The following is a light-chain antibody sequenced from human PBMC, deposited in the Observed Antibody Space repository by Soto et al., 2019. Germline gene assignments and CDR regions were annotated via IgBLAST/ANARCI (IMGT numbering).Light chain of an antibody. CDR3: SSIRSSSTSYV. CDR2: DVS. Sequence: QSVLTQPASVSVSPGQSITISCTGTSSDIGDSNYVSWYQQHPGKAPKLVIYDVSNRPSGVSNRFSGSKSANTASLTISGLQAEDEADYYCSSIRSSSTSYVFGTGTKVTVL. CDR1: SSDIGDSNY. J-gene: IGLJ1*01. V-gene: IGLV2-14*03.